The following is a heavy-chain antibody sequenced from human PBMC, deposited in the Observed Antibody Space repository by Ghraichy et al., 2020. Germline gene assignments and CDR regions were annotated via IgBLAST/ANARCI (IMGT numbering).Heavy chain of an antibody. D-gene: IGHD6-13*01. CDR2: ISAYNGNT. CDR3: ARVGGVSIAAAGSYYYYYYYMDV. Sequence: ASVKVSCKASGYTFTSYGISWVRQAPGQGLEWMGWISAYNGNTNYAQKLQGRVTMTTDTSTSTAYMELRSLRSDDTAVYYCARVGGVSIAAAGSYYYYYYYMDVWGKGTTVTVSS. V-gene: IGHV1-18*04. J-gene: IGHJ6*03. CDR1: GYTFTSYG.